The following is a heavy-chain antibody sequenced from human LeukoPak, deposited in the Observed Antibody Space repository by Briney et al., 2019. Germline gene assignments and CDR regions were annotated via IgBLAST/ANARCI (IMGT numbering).Heavy chain of an antibody. V-gene: IGHV4-59*08. CDR1: GVSIRNYF. Sequence: PSETLSLTCTVSGVSIRNYFCNWSRQPPPEGREWIGNIYYTGSTNYNPSLKSRVTISVDTSQNEFSPQLSSVTAADTAVYYCARTYYDSDYWGQGTLVTVSS. D-gene: IGHD3-22*01. J-gene: IGHJ4*02. CDR3: ARTYYDSDY. CDR2: IYYTGST.